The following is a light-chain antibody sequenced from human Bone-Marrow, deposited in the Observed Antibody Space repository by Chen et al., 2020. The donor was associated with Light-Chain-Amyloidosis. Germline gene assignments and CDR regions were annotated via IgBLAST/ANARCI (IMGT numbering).Light chain of an antibody. CDR3: SSYTSSSTRWV. V-gene: IGLV6-57*02. CDR1: SGRIASNY. Sequence: NFMLTQPHSVSESPGKTVTISCTGSSGRIASNYVQWYQQRPGSAPTTVIFEDNHRPSGVPDRFSGSIDSSSNSASLTISGLKTEDEADYDCSSYTSSSTRWVFGGGTKLTVL. J-gene: IGLJ3*02. CDR2: EDN.